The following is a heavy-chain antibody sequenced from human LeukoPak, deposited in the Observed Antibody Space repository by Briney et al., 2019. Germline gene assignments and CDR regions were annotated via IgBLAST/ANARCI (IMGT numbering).Heavy chain of an antibody. CDR1: GFTFSDYY. Sequence: PGGSLRLSCAASGFTFSDYYMSWIRQAPGKGLEWVSYISSSSSYTNYADSVKGRFTISRDNAKNSLYLQMNSLRAEDTAVYYCARAGGSTVSHSDYWGQGTLVTVSS. CDR3: ARAGGSTVSHSDY. CDR2: ISSSSSYT. J-gene: IGHJ4*02. D-gene: IGHD4-17*01. V-gene: IGHV3-11*06.